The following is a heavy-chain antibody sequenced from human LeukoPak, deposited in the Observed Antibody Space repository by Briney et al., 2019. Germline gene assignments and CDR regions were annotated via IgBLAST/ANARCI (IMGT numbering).Heavy chain of an antibody. CDR1: GFTFDDYA. CDR3: AKDMGYSSGWYVDY. CDR2: ISWNSGSI. V-gene: IGHV3-9*01. J-gene: IGHJ4*02. Sequence: GGSLRLSCAASGFTFDDYAMHWVRQAPGKGLKWVSGISWNSGSIGYADSVKGRFAISRDNAKNSLYLQMNSLRAEDTALYYCAKDMGYSSGWYVDYWGQGTLVTVSS. D-gene: IGHD6-19*01.